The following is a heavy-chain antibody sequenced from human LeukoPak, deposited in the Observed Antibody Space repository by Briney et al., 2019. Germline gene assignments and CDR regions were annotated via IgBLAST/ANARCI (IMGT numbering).Heavy chain of an antibody. CDR3: ARDPRYSSSAHVFDI. CDR2: IYSSGST. Sequence: PSETLSLTCIVSGDSVSGYYWNWIRQPAGKGLEWIGRIYSSGSTNFNPSLKSRVTISQDTSKNQVSLKVNSVTAADTAVYYCARDPRYSSSAHVFDIWGQGTMVTVSS. D-gene: IGHD6-6*01. V-gene: IGHV4-4*07. J-gene: IGHJ3*02. CDR1: GDSVSGYY.